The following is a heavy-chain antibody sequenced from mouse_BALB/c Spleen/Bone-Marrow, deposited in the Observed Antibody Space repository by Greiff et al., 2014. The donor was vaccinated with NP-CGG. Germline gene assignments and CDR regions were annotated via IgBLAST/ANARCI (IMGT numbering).Heavy chain of an antibody. CDR1: GYTFTSYW. Sequence: GSELVRPGASVKLSCKASGYTFTSYWMHWVKQRPGQGLEWIGNIYPGIGSTNYDEKFKSKATLTVDTSSSTAYMQLSSLTSEDSAVYYCTRRRGNYYYFDYWGQGTTLTVSS. V-gene: IGHV1S22*01. CDR2: IYPGIGST. J-gene: IGHJ2*01. CDR3: TRRRGNYYYFDY. D-gene: IGHD2-1*01.